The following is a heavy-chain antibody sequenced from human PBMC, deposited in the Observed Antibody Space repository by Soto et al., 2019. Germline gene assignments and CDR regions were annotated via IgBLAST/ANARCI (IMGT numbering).Heavy chain of an antibody. CDR2: IYYSGST. Sequence: PSETLSLTCTVSGGSISSSSYYWSWIRQPPGKGLEWIGYIYYSGSTNYNPSLKSRVTISVDTSKNQFSLKLSSVTAADTAVYYCARETLFIYGDYDSYFDYWGQGTLVTVSS. V-gene: IGHV4-61*01. D-gene: IGHD4-17*01. J-gene: IGHJ4*02. CDR1: GGSISSSSYY. CDR3: ARETLFIYGDYDSYFDY.